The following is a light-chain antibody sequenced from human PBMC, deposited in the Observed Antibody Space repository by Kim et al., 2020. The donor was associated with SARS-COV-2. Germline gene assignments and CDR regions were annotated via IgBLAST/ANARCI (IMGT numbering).Light chain of an antibody. Sequence: GQRVTSSCSGSNSNIGSNPANWYQQLPGTAPKVLIYNDNQRPSGVPDRVSGSKSGTSASLAISGLQSEDEADYYCAAWDDSLNGWVFGGGTQLTVL. J-gene: IGLJ3*02. CDR1: NSNIGSNP. V-gene: IGLV1-44*01. CDR3: AAWDDSLNGWV. CDR2: NDN.